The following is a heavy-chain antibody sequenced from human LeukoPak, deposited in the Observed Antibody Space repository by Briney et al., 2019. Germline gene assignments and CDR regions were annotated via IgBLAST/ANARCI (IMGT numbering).Heavy chain of an antibody. Sequence: AGGSLRLSCAASGFTFSSYGMHWVRQAPGKGLEWVAFIRYDGSNKYYADSVKGRFTISRDNSKNTLYLQMNSLRAEDTAVYYCAKRKDSSGYTDDWGQGTLVTVSS. CDR1: GFTFSSYG. CDR3: AKRKDSSGYTDD. D-gene: IGHD3-22*01. CDR2: IRYDGSNK. J-gene: IGHJ4*02. V-gene: IGHV3-30*02.